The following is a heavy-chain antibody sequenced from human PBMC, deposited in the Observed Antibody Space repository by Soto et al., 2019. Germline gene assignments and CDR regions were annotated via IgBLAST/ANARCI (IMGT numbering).Heavy chain of an antibody. V-gene: IGHV1-69*01. CDR1: GGTFSSYA. Sequence: QVQLVQSGAEVKKPGSSVKVSCKASGGTFSSYAISWVRQAPGQGLEWMGGIIPIFGTANYAQKFQGRVTITADESTSTAYMELSSLRSEDTAVYYCARESITIFGVVSYYYYGMDVWGQGTTVTVSS. CDR3: ARESITIFGVVSYYYYGMDV. CDR2: IIPIFGTA. J-gene: IGHJ6*02. D-gene: IGHD3-3*01.